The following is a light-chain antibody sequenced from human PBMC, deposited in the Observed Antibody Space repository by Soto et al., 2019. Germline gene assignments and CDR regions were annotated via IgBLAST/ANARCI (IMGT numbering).Light chain of an antibody. V-gene: IGLV2-14*01. Sequence: QSALTQPASVSGSPGQSITISCTGTSSDVGGYNYVSWYQQHPGKAPKLMIYDVSTRPSGVSNRFSGSKSGNTASLTISGLQAEDEDDYYCSSYTSSSTLVVFGGGTKLTVL. J-gene: IGLJ3*02. CDR2: DVS. CDR1: SSDVGGYNY. CDR3: SSYTSSSTLVV.